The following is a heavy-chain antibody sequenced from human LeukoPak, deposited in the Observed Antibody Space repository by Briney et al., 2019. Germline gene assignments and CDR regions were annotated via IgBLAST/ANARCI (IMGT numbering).Heavy chain of an antibody. V-gene: IGHV3-23*01. CDR2: ISNNGGYT. Sequence: GGSLRLSCAASGFTFSSSAMSWVRQAPGQGLEWVSAISNNGGYTYYADSVQGRFTISRDNSKSTLCLQMNSLRAEDTAVYYCAKQLGYCSDGSCYFPYWGQGTLVTVSS. CDR1: GFTFSSSA. D-gene: IGHD2-15*01. J-gene: IGHJ4*02. CDR3: AKQLGYCSDGSCYFPY.